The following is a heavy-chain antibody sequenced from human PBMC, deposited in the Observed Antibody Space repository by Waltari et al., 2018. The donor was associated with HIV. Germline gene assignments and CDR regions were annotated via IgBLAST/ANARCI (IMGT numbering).Heavy chain of an antibody. Sequence: MQLVESGGGLVQRGGSLRLSCTASGFTFTSHWMSWVRKAPGKGLEWVAKIKEEGNEKYYVNSVRGRFTISRDNANNSLYLEMNRLRDEDTAVYYCVRENDFGTIFFNYYYAMDVWGQGTSVTVSS. D-gene: IGHD3-3*01. CDR3: VRENDFGTIFFNYYYAMDV. CDR2: IKEEGNEK. V-gene: IGHV3-7*01. J-gene: IGHJ6*02. CDR1: GFTFTSHW.